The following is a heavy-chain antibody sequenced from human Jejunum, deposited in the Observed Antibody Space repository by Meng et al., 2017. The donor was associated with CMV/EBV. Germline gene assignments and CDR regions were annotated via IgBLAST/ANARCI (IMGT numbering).Heavy chain of an antibody. V-gene: IGHV3-30*03. CDR2: ISYDGSIK. D-gene: IGHD3-22*01. Sequence: SGVTFSRYGMPWVRQAPGKGLEWVAVISYDGSIKYQADTVKGRFTISRDNSKNTLYLQMNSLRTEDTAVYYCARDPDKKWLYLDYWGQGTLVTVSS. CDR3: ARDPDKKWLYLDY. CDR1: GVTFSRYG. J-gene: IGHJ4*02.